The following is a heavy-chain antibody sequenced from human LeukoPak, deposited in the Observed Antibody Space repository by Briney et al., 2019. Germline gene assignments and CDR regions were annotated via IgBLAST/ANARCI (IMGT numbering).Heavy chain of an antibody. D-gene: IGHD6-19*01. J-gene: IGHJ4*02. CDR3: ARVFSSGWYYFDY. CDR2: IYYSGTT. V-gene: IGHV4-39*07. CDR1: GGSISSTSYY. Sequence: SETLSLTCTVSGGSISSTSYYWGWIRQPPGKGLEWIGFIYYSGTTYYNPSLKSRVTISVDTSKNQFSLKLSSVTAADTAVYYCARVFSSGWYYFDYWGQGTLVTVSS.